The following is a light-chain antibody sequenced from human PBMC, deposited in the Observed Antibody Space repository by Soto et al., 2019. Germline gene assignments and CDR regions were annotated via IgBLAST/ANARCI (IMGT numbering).Light chain of an antibody. CDR1: QSVGSTY. V-gene: IGKV3-20*01. Sequence: EIVLTQSPGTLSLSPGDRATLSCRASQSVGSTYLAWYQQKPAQAPRLLIFGASTRATGIPDRFSGSGSGTDFTLTISRLEHEDFAVYFCQQYGSSPRTFGQGTKVDIK. CDR3: QQYGSSPRT. J-gene: IGKJ1*01. CDR2: GAS.